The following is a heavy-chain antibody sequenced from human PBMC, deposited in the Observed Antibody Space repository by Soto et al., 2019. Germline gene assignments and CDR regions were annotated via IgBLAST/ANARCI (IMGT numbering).Heavy chain of an antibody. D-gene: IGHD3-10*01. CDR3: ARDRDDYGSGNYYNRIDF. CDR2: IIPIFGTP. Sequence: QVQLVQSGAEVKKPGSSVKVSCKASGGIFSTYAISWLRQAPGQGLEWMGGIIPIFGTPNYAQRFQGRVTITADESKRTAYMELSRLRSEDTAVYYCARDRDDYGSGNYYNRIDFWGQGTLVTVSS. J-gene: IGHJ4*02. V-gene: IGHV1-69*01. CDR1: GGIFSTYA.